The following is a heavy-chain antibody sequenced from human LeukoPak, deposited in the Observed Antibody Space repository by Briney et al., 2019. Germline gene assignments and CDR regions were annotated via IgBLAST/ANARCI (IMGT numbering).Heavy chain of an antibody. D-gene: IGHD3-16*01. CDR1: GGSISSSSYY. CDR2: IYYSGST. Sequence: SETLSLTCTVSGGSISSSSYYWGWIRQPPGKGLEWIGSIYYSGSTYYNPSLKSRVTISVDTSKSQFSLKLSSVTAADTAVYYCARDFGGVDWYFDLWGRGSLVTVSS. J-gene: IGHJ2*01. CDR3: ARDFGGVDWYFDL. V-gene: IGHV4-39*02.